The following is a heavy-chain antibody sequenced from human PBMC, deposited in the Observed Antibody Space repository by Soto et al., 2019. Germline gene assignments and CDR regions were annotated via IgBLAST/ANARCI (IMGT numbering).Heavy chain of an antibody. CDR3: ARGRRVYDFWSGYPVWDYYYYYMDV. CDR2: INHSGST. V-gene: IGHV4-34*01. J-gene: IGHJ6*03. D-gene: IGHD3-3*01. Sequence: SETLSLTCAVYGGSFSGYYWSWIRQPPGKGLEWIGEINHSGSTNYNPSLKSRVTISVDTSKNQFSLKLSSVTAADTAVYYCARGRRVYDFWSGYPVWDYYYYYMDVWGKGTTVTVSS. CDR1: GGSFSGYY.